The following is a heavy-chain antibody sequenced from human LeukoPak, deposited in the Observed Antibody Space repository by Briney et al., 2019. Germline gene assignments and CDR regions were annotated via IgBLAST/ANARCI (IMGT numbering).Heavy chain of an antibody. Sequence: GGSLRLSCAASGFTFSNAWMSWVRQAPGKGLEWVGRIKSKTDGGTTDYAAPVKGRFTISRDDSKNTLYLQMNSLKTEDTAVYYCTTAPLRITMTKWGERGYYFDYWGQGTLVTVSS. CDR1: GFTFSNAW. D-gene: IGHD3-22*01. V-gene: IGHV3-15*01. J-gene: IGHJ4*02. CDR3: TTAPLRITMTKWGERGYYFDY. CDR2: IKSKTDGGTT.